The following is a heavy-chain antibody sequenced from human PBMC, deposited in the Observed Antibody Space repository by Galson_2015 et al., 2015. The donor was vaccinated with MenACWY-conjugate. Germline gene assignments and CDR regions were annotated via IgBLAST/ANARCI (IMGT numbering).Heavy chain of an antibody. D-gene: IGHD3-10*01. CDR3: AQYRALYYFGSGSSIFDY. J-gene: IGHJ4*02. Sequence: SLRLSCAASGFTFSSYAMNWVRQAPGKGLEWVSAISGSGDSTYYADSVKGRFTISRDNSKNTLYLLMISLGAEDTAVYYCAQYRALYYFGSGSSIFDYWGQGTLVTVSS. CDR1: GFTFSSYA. V-gene: IGHV3-23*01. CDR2: ISGSGDST.